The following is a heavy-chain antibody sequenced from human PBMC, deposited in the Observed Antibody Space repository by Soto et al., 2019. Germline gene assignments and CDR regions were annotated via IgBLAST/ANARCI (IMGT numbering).Heavy chain of an antibody. CDR2: IYSSENT. Sequence: QLQLQESGPGLVKPSETLSLTCTVSGGSVSSSSYSWGWIRQSPGKGLEWIGTIYSSENTYYNPSLMSRVTISVDTSKNEFSLKLSSVTAADTAVYYCARLNGYCISTNCHGYYDMDVWGQGTTVTVSS. D-gene: IGHD2-2*03. V-gene: IGHV4-39*01. J-gene: IGHJ6*02. CDR3: ARLNGYCISTNCHGYYDMDV. CDR1: GGSVSSSSYS.